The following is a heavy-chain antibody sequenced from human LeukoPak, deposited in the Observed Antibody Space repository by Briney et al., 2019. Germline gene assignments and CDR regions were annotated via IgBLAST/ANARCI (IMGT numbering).Heavy chain of an antibody. D-gene: IGHD5-12*01. J-gene: IGHJ3*02. V-gene: IGHV3-21*01. CDR1: GFTFSSYS. CDR3: ARDHETKFGYDPLGAFDI. CDR2: ISSSSSYI. Sequence: PGGSLRLSCAASGFTFSSYSMNWVRQAPGKGLEWVSSISSSSSYIYYADSVKGRFTISRDNAKNSLYLQMNSLRAEDTAVYYCARDHETKFGYDPLGAFDIWGQGTMVTVSS.